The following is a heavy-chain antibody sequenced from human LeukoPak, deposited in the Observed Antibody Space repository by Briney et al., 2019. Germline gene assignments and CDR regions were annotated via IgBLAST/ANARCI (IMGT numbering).Heavy chain of an antibody. V-gene: IGHV3-23*01. J-gene: IGHJ4*02. CDR3: AKGTSSGWFLFDY. CDR1: GFIFSSYA. Sequence: GGSLRLSCAASGFIFSSYAMSWVCQAPGKGLEWVSTISGSGGSTYYADSVKGRFTISRDNSKNTLYLQMNSLRAEDTAVYYCAKGTSSGWFLFDYWGQGTLVTVSS. D-gene: IGHD6-19*01. CDR2: ISGSGGST.